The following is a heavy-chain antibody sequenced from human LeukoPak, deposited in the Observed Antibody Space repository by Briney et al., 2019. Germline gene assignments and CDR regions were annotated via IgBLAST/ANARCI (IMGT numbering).Heavy chain of an antibody. CDR2: IYYSGST. CDR1: GGSISSYY. J-gene: IGHJ4*02. D-gene: IGHD5-18*01. Sequence: SETLSLTCTVSGGSISSYYWSWIRQPPGKGLEWIGYIYYSGSTNYNPSLKSRVTISVDTSKNQFSLKLSSVTAADTAVYYCASSDTAKNFDYWGQGTLVTVSS. V-gene: IGHV4-59*01. CDR3: ASSDTAKNFDY.